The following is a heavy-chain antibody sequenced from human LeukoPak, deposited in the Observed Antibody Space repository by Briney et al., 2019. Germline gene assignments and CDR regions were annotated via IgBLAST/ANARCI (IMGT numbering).Heavy chain of an antibody. Sequence: GASVKVSCKASGYTFTGYYMHWVRQAPGQGLEWMGRINPNSWCTNYAQKFQGRVTMTRDTSISTAYMELSRLRSDDTAVYYCASSDCSGGSCYLDYWGQGTLVTVSS. V-gene: IGHV1-2*06. D-gene: IGHD2-15*01. CDR2: INPNSWCT. CDR1: GYTFTGYY. J-gene: IGHJ4*02. CDR3: ASSDCSGGSCYLDY.